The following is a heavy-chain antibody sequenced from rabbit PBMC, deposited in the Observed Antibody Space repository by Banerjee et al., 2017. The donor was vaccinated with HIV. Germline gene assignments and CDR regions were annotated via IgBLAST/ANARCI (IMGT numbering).Heavy chain of an antibody. CDR3: ARDLAGVIGWNFNL. V-gene: IGHV1S40*01. J-gene: IGHJ4*01. D-gene: IGHD4-1*01. CDR1: GFSFSNKYV. Sequence: QSLEESGGGLVKPEGSLTLTCTASGFSFSNKYVMCWIRQAPGKGLEWIACIDAGSNGNTYYASWAKGRFTVSKTSSTTVTLQMTSLTAADTATYFCARDLAGVIGWNFNLWGQGTLVTVS. CDR2: IDAGSNGNT.